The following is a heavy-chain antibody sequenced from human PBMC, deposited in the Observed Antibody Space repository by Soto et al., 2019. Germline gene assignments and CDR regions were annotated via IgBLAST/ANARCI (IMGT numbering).Heavy chain of an antibody. CDR3: AKHPMNSSGWWAVLYYFDY. V-gene: IGHV3-66*04. J-gene: IGHJ4*02. Sequence: GGSLRLSCAASGFTVSSKYMSWVRQAPGKGLEWVSLIQSGGPTYYADSVKGRFTISRDNSKNTLYLQMNSLRAEDTAVYYCAKHPMNSSGWWAVLYYFDYWGQGTLVTVSS. CDR1: GFTVSSKY. D-gene: IGHD6-19*01. CDR2: IQSGGPT.